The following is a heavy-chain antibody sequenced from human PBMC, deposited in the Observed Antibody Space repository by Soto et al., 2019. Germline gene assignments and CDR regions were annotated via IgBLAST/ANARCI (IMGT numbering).Heavy chain of an antibody. Sequence: PGGSLRLSCAASGFTLSSYTMNLVRQSPGRGLEWVSSISRSGINVYYADSVKGRFTISRDNAKNSLYLQMNSLRAEDTALYYCKRDLKVTETGADNDYSGMDIWRQGSRITV. CDR3: KRDLKVTETGADNDYSGMDI. V-gene: IGHV3-21*01. D-gene: IGHD1-1*01. J-gene: IGHJ6*02. CDR2: ISRSGINV. CDR1: GFTLSSYT.